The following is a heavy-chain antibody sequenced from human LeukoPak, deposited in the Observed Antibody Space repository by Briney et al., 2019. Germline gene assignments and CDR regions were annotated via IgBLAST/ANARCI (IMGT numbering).Heavy chain of an antibody. V-gene: IGHV4-34*01. Sequence: SETLSLTCAVYGGSFSGYYWSWIRQPPGKGLEWIGEINRSGSTNYNPSLKSRVTISVDTSKNQFSLKLSSVTAADTAVYYCARFDSNYYYYYGMDVWGQGTTVTVSS. CDR2: INRSGST. CDR3: ARFDSNYYYYYGMDV. J-gene: IGHJ6*02. D-gene: IGHD4-11*01. CDR1: GGSFSGYY.